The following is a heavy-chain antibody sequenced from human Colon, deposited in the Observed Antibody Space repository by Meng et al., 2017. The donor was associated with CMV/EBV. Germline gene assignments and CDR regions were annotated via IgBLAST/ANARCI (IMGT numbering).Heavy chain of an antibody. Sequence: GSLRLSCTVSGDSLRSHYWSWIRQPPGKGLEWMGYVYYSGAATYTPSLRSRLSISVDMSKNQVYLTLRSVTAADTAMYFCARGIGHASNNTHDYWGQGTLVIVSS. CDR2: VYYSGAA. V-gene: IGHV4-59*11. D-gene: IGHD1/OR15-1a*01. CDR3: ARGIGHASNNTHDY. CDR1: GDSLRSHY. J-gene: IGHJ4*02.